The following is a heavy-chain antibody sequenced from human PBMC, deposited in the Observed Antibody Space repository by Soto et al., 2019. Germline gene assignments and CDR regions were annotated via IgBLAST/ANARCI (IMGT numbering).Heavy chain of an antibody. J-gene: IGHJ6*02. V-gene: IGHV1-69*01. CDR3: ARSQGSSTSLEIYYYYYYGMDV. Sequence: QVQLVQSGAEVKKPGSSVKVSCKASGGTFSSYAISWVRQAPGQGLEWMGGIIPISETTNYAQKFQGRVTITADESNSTAYMELSSLRSEETAVYYCARSQGSSTSLEIYYYYYYGMDVWGQGTTVTVSS. D-gene: IGHD2-2*01. CDR2: IIPISETT. CDR1: GGTFSSYA.